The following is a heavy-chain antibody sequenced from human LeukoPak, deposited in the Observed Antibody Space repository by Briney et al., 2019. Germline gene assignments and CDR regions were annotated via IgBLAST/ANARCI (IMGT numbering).Heavy chain of an antibody. CDR2: ISSSGSTI. J-gene: IGHJ4*02. Sequence: GGSLRLSCAASGFTFSSYEMNWVRQAPGKGLEWASYISSSGSTIYYADSVKGRFTISRDNAKNSLYLQMNSLRAEDTAVYYCARDSEPNGDYVGYFDYWGQGTLVTVSS. CDR3: ARDSEPNGDYVGYFDY. D-gene: IGHD4-17*01. V-gene: IGHV3-48*03. CDR1: GFTFSSYE.